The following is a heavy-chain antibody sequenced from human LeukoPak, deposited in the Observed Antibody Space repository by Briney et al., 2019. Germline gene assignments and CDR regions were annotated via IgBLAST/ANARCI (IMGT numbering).Heavy chain of an antibody. CDR3: ARDLGDYGDYVEASWFDP. D-gene: IGHD4-17*01. V-gene: IGHV4-39*07. J-gene: IGHJ5*02. CDR1: GDSISSSYYY. Sequence: SETLSLTCTVSGDSISSSYYYWGWIRQPPGKGLEWIGSIYYSGSTYYNPSLKSRVTISVDTSKNQFSLKLSSVTAADTAVYYCARDLGDYGDYVEASWFDPWGQGTLVTVSS. CDR2: IYYSGST.